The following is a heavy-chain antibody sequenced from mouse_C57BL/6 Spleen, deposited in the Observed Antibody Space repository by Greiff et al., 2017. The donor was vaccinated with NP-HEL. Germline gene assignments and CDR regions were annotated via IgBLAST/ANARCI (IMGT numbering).Heavy chain of an antibody. J-gene: IGHJ1*03. CDR2: IWSGGST. V-gene: IGHV2-2*01. CDR1: GFSLTSYG. CDR3: ARKKNGYFDV. Sequence: QVQLQQSGPGLVQPSQSLSITCTVSGFSLTSYGVHWVRQSPGKGLEWLGVIWSGGSTDYNAAFISRLSISKDNSKSQVFFKMNSLQADDTAIYYWARKKNGYFDVWGTGTTVTVSS.